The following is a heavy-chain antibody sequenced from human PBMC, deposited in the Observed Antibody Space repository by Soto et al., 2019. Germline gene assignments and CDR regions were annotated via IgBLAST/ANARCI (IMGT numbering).Heavy chain of an antibody. CDR2: ISYDGSNK. D-gene: IGHD3-3*01. CDR1: GFTFSSYG. CDR3: AKEGGSRVWSGYYNWFDP. Sequence: GGSLRLSCAASGFTFSSYGMHWVRQAPGKGLEWVAVISYDGSNKYYADSVKGRFTISRDNSKNTLYLQMNSLRAEDTAVYYCAKEGGSRVWSGYYNWFDPWGQGTLVTVSS. V-gene: IGHV3-30*18. J-gene: IGHJ5*02.